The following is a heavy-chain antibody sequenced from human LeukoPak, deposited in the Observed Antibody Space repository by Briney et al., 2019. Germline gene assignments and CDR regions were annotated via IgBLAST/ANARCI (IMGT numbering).Heavy chain of an antibody. CDR3: ARSYCSSASCYWWFDP. Sequence: GASVKVSCKASGYIFTTYGIIWVRQAPGQGLEWMGWISPYNGNTKYAQKFQGRVTMTTDTSTSTAYMELRSLRSDDTAVYYCARSYCSSASCYWWFDPRGQGTLVTVSS. CDR2: ISPYNGNT. J-gene: IGHJ5*02. V-gene: IGHV1-18*01. CDR1: GYIFTTYG. D-gene: IGHD2-2*01.